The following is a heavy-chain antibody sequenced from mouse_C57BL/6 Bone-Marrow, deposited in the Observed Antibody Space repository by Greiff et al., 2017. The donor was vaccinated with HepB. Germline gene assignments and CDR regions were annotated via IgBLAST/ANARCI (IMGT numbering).Heavy chain of an antibody. D-gene: IGHD1-1*01. CDR1: GYTFTSYW. Sequence: QVQLQQPGAELVRPGPSVKLSCKASGYTFTSYWMHWVKQRPGQGLEWIGVIDPSDSYTNYNQKFKGKATLTVDTSSSTAYMQLSSLTSEDSAVYYCASDYGSSCYWYFDVWGTGTTVTVSS. CDR3: ASDYGSSCYWYFDV. CDR2: IDPSDSYT. J-gene: IGHJ1*03. V-gene: IGHV1-59*01.